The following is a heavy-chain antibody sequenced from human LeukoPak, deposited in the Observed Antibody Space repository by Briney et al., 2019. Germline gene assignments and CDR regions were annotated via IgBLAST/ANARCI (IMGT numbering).Heavy chain of an antibody. J-gene: IGHJ4*02. CDR3: ARDPGWGALDH. D-gene: IGHD3-16*01. CDR1: GFAFSSHW. CDR2: INQDGSRK. V-gene: IGHV3-7*01. Sequence: TGGSLGLSCAASGFAFSSHWMNWVRQAPGKGLEWVAIINQDGSRKSFADSVKGRFTISRDNAKNLLYLQMNSLRAEDTAVYYCARDPGWGALDHWGQGTLVTVS.